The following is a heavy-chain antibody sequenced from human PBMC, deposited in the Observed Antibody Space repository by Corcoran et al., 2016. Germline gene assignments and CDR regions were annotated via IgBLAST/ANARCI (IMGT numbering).Heavy chain of an antibody. CDR2: IYPGDSDT. Sequence: EVQLVQSGAEVKEPGESLKISCKGSGYSFASYWIGWVRQMPGKGLEWMGIIYPGDSDTRYSPSFRGQVTISADKSISTAFLQWSRLKASDTAMDYCTRRGVAGTFGAFDLWGQGTMVTVSS. J-gene: IGHJ3*01. V-gene: IGHV5-51*01. D-gene: IGHD6-19*01. CDR1: GYSFASYW. CDR3: TRRGVAGTFGAFDL.